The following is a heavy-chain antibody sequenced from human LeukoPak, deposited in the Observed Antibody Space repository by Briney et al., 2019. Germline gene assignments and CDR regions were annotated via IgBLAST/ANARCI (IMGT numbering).Heavy chain of an antibody. CDR3: ARKGPTGVFTPTNGAFDI. Sequence: SETLSLTCAVYGGSFSGYYWSWIRHPPGKGREWIGEINHSGSTNYNPSLKSRVTISVDTSKNRFSLKLSSVTAADTAVYYCARKGPTGVFTPTNGAFDIWGQGTMVTVSS. J-gene: IGHJ3*02. D-gene: IGHD3-22*01. V-gene: IGHV4-34*01. CDR1: GGSFSGYY. CDR2: INHSGST.